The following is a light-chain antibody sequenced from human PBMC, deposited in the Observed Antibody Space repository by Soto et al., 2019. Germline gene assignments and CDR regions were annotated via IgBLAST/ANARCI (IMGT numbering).Light chain of an antibody. V-gene: IGKV1-39*01. Sequence: DIQMTQSPSSLSASIGDRVTITCRASQSISSALNWYQHKPGKAPNLLIRAASSLQSGVPSRFSGSGSVTDFTLTISSLQPEDVATYYCQQSYTTPTFGQGTKV. CDR2: AAS. CDR3: QQSYTTPT. J-gene: IGKJ1*01. CDR1: QSISSA.